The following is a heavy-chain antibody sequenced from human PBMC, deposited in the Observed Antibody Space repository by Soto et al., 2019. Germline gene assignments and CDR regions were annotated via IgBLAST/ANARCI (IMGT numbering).Heavy chain of an antibody. CDR3: ARDYCSSTSCYGGAYYYYGMDV. CDR2: INPSGGST. V-gene: IGHV1-46*01. CDR1: GYTFTSYY. D-gene: IGHD2-2*01. Sequence: SSVKVSCKASGYTFTSYYMHWVRQAPGQGLEWMGIINPSGGSTSYAQKFQGRVTMTRDTSTSTVYMELSSLRSEDMAVYYCARDYCSSTSCYGGAYYYYGMDVWSQRTSVTVSS. J-gene: IGHJ6*02.